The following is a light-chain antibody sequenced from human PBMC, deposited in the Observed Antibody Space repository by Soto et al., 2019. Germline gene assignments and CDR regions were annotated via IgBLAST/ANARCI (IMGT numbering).Light chain of an antibody. CDR2: DVA. CDR3: VSYTSSTTYV. J-gene: IGLJ1*01. CDR1: SSDVGGSNF. Sequence: QSVLTQPASVSDTPGQSITISCTRNSSDVGGSNFVSWYQQHPGKPPKLIIYDVANRPSGVSNRFSSSKSGSTASLIISRLQTEDEADYYCVSYTSSTTYVFGTGTKVTVL. V-gene: IGLV2-14*03.